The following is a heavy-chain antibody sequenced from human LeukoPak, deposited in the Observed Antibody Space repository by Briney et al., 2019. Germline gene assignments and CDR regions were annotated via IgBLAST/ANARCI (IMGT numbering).Heavy chain of an antibody. J-gene: IGHJ4*02. D-gene: IGHD2-2*01. V-gene: IGHV1-3*01. CDR3: ARDRYSARQPKAPDIVVVPAADY. Sequence: ASVKVSCKASGYTFTSYAMHWVRQAPGQRLEWMGWINAGNGNTKYSQKFQGRVTITRDTSASTAYMELSSLRSEDTAVYYCARDRYSARQPKAPDIVVVPAADYWGQGTLVTVSS. CDR1: GYTFTSYA. CDR2: INAGNGNT.